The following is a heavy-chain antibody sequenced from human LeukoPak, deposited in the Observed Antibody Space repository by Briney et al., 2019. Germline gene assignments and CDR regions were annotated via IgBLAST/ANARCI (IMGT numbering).Heavy chain of an antibody. D-gene: IGHD3-10*01. CDR3: AKHYMGSSYNHGLDC. CDR1: GGSISSSNW. J-gene: IGHJ4*02. Sequence: SGTLSLTCAVSGGSISSSNWWSWVRQPPGKGLGWIGEIYHSGSTNYNPSLKSRVTISVDKSKNQFSLKLSSVTAADTALYYCAKHYMGSSYNHGLDCWGQGTLVTVSS. V-gene: IGHV4-4*02. CDR2: IYHSGST.